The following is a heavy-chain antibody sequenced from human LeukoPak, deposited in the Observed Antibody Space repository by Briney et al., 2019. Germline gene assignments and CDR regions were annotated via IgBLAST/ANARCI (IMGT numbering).Heavy chain of an antibody. CDR1: GFTFNNYP. J-gene: IGHJ4*02. CDR3: ARALYSSGWYEVLFDY. V-gene: IGHV3-23*01. CDR2: ISGSGGST. D-gene: IGHD6-19*01. Sequence: PGGSLRLSCAASGFTFNNYPMTWGRQAPGEGLEWVSAISGSGGSTYYADSVKGRFTISRDNSKNTLYLQINSLIAEDTAVYYCARALYSSGWYEVLFDYWGQGTLVTVSS.